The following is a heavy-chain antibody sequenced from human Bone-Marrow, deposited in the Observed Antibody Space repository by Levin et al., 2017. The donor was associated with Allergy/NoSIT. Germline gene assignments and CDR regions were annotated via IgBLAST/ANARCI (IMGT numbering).Heavy chain of an antibody. J-gene: IGHJ1*01. Sequence: PGGSLRLSCTASGFTFGDYAMSWFRQAPGKGLEWVGFIRSKAYGGTTEYAASVKGRFTISRDDSKSIAYLQMNSLKTEDTAMYYCTLGQQLVGAEYFQHWGQGTLVTVSS. D-gene: IGHD6-13*01. CDR3: TLGQQLVGAEYFQH. CDR2: IRSKAYGGTT. V-gene: IGHV3-49*03. CDR1: GFTFGDYA.